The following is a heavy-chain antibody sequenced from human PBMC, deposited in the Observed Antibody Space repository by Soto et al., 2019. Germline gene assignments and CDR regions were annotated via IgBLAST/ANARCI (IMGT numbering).Heavy chain of an antibody. CDR1: GFTFSSYA. V-gene: IGHV3-23*01. CDR2: ISGSGLST. Sequence: EVQLLESGGGLVQPGGSLRLSCVVSGFTFSSYAMSWVRQAPGKGLEWVSTISGSGLSTYYADSVKGRFSISRDNSKNTLYLQMNRLRAEDTAVYYCARLLITPDPFDYWGQGTLVTVSS. D-gene: IGHD2-21*01. CDR3: ARLLITPDPFDY. J-gene: IGHJ4*02.